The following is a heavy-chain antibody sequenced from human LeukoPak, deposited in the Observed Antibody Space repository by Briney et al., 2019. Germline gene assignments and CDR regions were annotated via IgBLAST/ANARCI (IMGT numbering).Heavy chain of an antibody. Sequence: GGSLRLSCAATGFSFSDYWMSWVRQAPGKGLEWVAKIKQDGSEKYYVDSVKGGFTISRDKAKKTLYMQMNRQRAEDTAVYYCAREEQLAGEFDHWGQGTLVTVSS. CDR2: IKQDGSEK. CDR3: AREEQLAGEFDH. CDR1: GFSFSDYW. V-gene: IGHV3-7*05. D-gene: IGHD1-1*01. J-gene: IGHJ4*02.